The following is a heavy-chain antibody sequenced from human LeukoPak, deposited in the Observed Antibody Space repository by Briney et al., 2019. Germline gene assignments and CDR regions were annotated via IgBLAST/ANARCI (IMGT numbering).Heavy chain of an antibody. CDR2: ISVYNDNT. V-gene: IGHV1-18*01. CDR3: AREYSGYDTPIEVFDY. CDR1: GYTFTSFG. D-gene: IGHD5-12*01. J-gene: IGHJ4*02. Sequence: ASVKVSCKPSGYTFTSFGLSWVRQAPGQGLEWMGWISVYNDNTNYAQKFQGRVTITADKSTSTAYMELSSLRSEDTAVYYCAREYSGYDTPIEVFDYWGQGTLVTVSS.